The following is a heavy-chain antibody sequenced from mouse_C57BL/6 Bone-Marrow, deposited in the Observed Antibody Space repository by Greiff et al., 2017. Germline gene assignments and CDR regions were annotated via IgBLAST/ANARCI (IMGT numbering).Heavy chain of an antibody. J-gene: IGHJ2*01. CDR2: ISRGSSTI. CDR3: ARDYYGSSLGY. D-gene: IGHD1-1*01. Sequence: DVKLVESGAGLVKPGASLKLSCAASGFTFSDYGMHWVRQAPGQGLEWVAYISRGSSTIYYADTVKGRFTISRDNAKNTLFLQMTRLRAEDAAMYYCARDYYGSSLGYWGQGTTLTVSS. V-gene: IGHV5-17*01. CDR1: GFTFSDYG.